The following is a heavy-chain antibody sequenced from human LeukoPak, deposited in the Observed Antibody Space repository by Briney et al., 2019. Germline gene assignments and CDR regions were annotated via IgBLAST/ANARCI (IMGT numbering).Heavy chain of an antibody. CDR1: GGSSSGYY. D-gene: IGHD2-2*02. J-gene: IGHJ5*02. CDR2: INHSGST. CDR3: ARAYCSSTSCYTEGWFDP. Sequence: PSETLSLTCAVYGGSSSGYYWSWIRQPPGKGLEWIGEINHSGSTNYNPSLKSRVTISVDTSKNQFSLKLSSVTAADTAVYYCARAYCSSTSCYTEGWFDPWGQGTLVTVSS. V-gene: IGHV4-34*01.